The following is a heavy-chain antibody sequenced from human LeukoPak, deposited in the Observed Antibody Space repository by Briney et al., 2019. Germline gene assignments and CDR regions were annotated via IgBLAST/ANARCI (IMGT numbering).Heavy chain of an antibody. CDR2: INPNSGDT. D-gene: IGHD2-15*01. J-gene: IGHJ5*02. Sequence: ASVKVSCKASGYTFTVYYMYWVRPAPGQGLEWMGLINPNSGDTDYAQNFQGKVTMTRDTSISTAYMELTNLRSDDTAVYYCARGYCSGGTCYLVENWFDPWGQGTLVTVSS. V-gene: IGHV1-2*06. CDR3: ARGYCSGGTCYLVENWFDP. CDR1: GYTFTVYY.